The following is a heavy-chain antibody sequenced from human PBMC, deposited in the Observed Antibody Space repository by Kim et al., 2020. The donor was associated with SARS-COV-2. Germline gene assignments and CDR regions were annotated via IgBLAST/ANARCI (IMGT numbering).Heavy chain of an antibody. V-gene: IGHV1-69*13. J-gene: IGHJ4*02. CDR3: ARDLGGSRGEDY. CDR2: IIPIFGTA. D-gene: IGHD1-26*01. Sequence: SVKVSCKASGGTFSSYAISWVRQAPGQGLEWMGGIIPIFGTANYAQKFQGRVTITADESTSTAYMELSSLRSEDTAVYYCARDLGGSRGEDYWGQGTLVTVSS. CDR1: GGTFSSYA.